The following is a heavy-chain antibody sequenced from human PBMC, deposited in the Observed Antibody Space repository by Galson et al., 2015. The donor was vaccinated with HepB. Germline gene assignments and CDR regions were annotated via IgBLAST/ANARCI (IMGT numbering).Heavy chain of an antibody. CDR2: TYYRFKWYY. Sequence: CAISGDSVSSNRAAWNWIRQSPSRGLEWLGRTYYRFKWYYDYAVSVKSRITINPDISKNQFSLQLNSVTPEDTAVYYCARNVYYDTSGYYYKPGWIDPWGQGTLVTVSS. CDR1: GDSVSSNRAA. CDR3: ARNVYYDTSGYYYKPGWIDP. V-gene: IGHV6-1*01. J-gene: IGHJ5*02. D-gene: IGHD3-22*01.